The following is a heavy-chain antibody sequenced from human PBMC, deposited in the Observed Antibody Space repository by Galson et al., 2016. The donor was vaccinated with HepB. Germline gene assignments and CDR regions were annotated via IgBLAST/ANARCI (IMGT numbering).Heavy chain of an antibody. CDR1: GFSVTSYA. D-gene: IGHD2-21*02. Sequence: SLRLSCAASGFSVTSYAMSWVRQAPGKGLEWVSGMIGNGGDPYYADSVKGRFTISRDNAKNSLYLQMNSLRAEDTAIYYCARDRVVYCGGDCYFDYWGQGTLVTVSS. CDR3: ARDRVVYCGGDCYFDY. J-gene: IGHJ4*02. CDR2: MIGNGGDP. V-gene: IGHV3-23*01.